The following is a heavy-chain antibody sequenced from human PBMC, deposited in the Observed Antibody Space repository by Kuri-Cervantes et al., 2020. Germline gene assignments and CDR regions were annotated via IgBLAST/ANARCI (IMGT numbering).Heavy chain of an antibody. CDR1: GGSISSTSHY. V-gene: IGHV4-39*01. CDR2: IYYSGST. Sequence: SETLSLTCTVSGGSISSTSHYWGWIRQPPGKGLEWIGSIYYSGSTYYNPSLKSRVTISVDTSKNQFSLKLSSVTAADTAVYYCARPRYSSSSPGYFDYWGQGTLVTVSS. J-gene: IGHJ4*02. CDR3: ARPRYSSSSPGYFDY. D-gene: IGHD6-6*01.